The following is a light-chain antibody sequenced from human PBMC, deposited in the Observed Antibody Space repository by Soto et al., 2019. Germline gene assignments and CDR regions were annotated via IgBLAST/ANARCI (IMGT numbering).Light chain of an antibody. CDR1: QSFSSTF. J-gene: IGKJ1*01. Sequence: EILLTQSPDSLSLSPGDRATLSCRASQSFSSTFFAWYQQKPGEAPRLLIYGASSRATVIPDRFSGSWSAKDFPLTISRLEPDDFALYYCQHYASSVTFGQGTKVEIK. CDR3: QHYASSVT. CDR2: GAS. V-gene: IGKV3-20*01.